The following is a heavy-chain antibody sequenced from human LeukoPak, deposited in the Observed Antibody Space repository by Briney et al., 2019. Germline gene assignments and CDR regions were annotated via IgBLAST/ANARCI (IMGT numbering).Heavy chain of an antibody. J-gene: IGHJ3*02. V-gene: IGHV3-66*01. CDR1: GFTVSSNY. CDR3: ARVITMVRGVIINSDAFDI. Sequence: GGSLRLSCAASGFTVSSNYMSWVRQAPGKGLEWVSVIYSGGSTYYADSVKGRFTISRDNSENTLYLQMNSLRAEDTAVYYCARVITMVRGVIINSDAFDIWGQGTMVTVSS. CDR2: IYSGGST. D-gene: IGHD3-10*01.